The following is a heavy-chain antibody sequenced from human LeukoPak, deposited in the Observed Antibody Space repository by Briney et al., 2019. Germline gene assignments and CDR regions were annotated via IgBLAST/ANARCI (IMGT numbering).Heavy chain of an antibody. D-gene: IGHD6-13*01. CDR2: MNPNSGNT. Sequence: ASMKVSCKASGYTFTSYDINWVRQATGQGLEWMGWMNPNSGNTGYAQKFQGRVTMTRNTSISTAYMELSSLRSEDTAVYYCARLYSSSWYQPTYYYYYYMDVWGKGTTVTISS. V-gene: IGHV1-8*01. CDR3: ARLYSSSWYQPTYYYYYYMDV. J-gene: IGHJ6*03. CDR1: GYTFTSYD.